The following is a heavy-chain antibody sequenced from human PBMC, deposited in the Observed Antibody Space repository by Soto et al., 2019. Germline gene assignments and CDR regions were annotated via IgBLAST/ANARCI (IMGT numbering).Heavy chain of an antibody. J-gene: IGHJ4*02. CDR1: GGSISSYY. Sequence: SETLSLTCTVSGGSISSYYWSWIRQPPGKGLEWIGYIYYSGSTNYNPSLKSRVTISVDTSKNQFSLKLSSVTAADTAVYYCARVDSSGWYYFDYWGQGTLVTVSS. D-gene: IGHD6-19*01. CDR2: IYYSGST. V-gene: IGHV4-59*01. CDR3: ARVDSSGWYYFDY.